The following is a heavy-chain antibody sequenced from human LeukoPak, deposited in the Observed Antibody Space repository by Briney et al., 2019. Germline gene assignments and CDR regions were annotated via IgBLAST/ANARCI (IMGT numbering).Heavy chain of an antibody. V-gene: IGHV3-23*01. CDR1: GFPLSSYA. CDR3: AKDIRAENAFDI. Sequence: GGSLRLSCAASGFPLSSYAMSWVRQAPGKGLEWVSATSSSDAGTYYADSVRGRFTISRDNAKNSLYLQMNSLRAEDTALYYRAKDIRAENAFDIWGQGTMVTVSS. J-gene: IGHJ3*02. CDR2: TSSSDAGT.